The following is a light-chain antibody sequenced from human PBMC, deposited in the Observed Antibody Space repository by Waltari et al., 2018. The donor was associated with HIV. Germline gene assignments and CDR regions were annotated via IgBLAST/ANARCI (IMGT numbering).Light chain of an antibody. CDR2: GNS. J-gene: IGLJ1*01. V-gene: IGLV1-40*01. CDR3: QSHDSSLSGYV. Sequence: QSVLTQPPSVSGAPGQRVTISCTGRSSNIGAGYHLHWYQQLPGTVPKLLIYGNSNRPSGVPDRFSGSKSGTSASLAITGLQAEDEADYHCQSHDSSLSGYVFGTGTKVTVL. CDR1: SSNIGAGYH.